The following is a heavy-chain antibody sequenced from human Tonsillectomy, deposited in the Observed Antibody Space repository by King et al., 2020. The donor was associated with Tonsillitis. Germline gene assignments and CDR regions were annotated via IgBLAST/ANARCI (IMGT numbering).Heavy chain of an antibody. CDR3: ARHTTVGGDY. CDR1: GGSISSYY. Sequence: QLQESGPGLVKPSETLSLTCTVSGGSISSYYGSWIRQPPGKGLEWIGYIYYSGSTNYNPSLKSRVTISVDTSKNQFSLKLSSVTAADTAVYYCARHTTVGGDYWGQGTLVTVSS. CDR2: IYYSGST. D-gene: IGHD1-26*01. J-gene: IGHJ4*02. V-gene: IGHV4-59*08.